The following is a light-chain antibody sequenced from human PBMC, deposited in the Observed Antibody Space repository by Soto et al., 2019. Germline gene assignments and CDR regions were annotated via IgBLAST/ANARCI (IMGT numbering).Light chain of an antibody. V-gene: IGLV2-11*01. CDR3: CSYAGNSRA. Sequence: QSVLTQPRSVSGSPGQSVTISCTGTSSNVGGYDLVSWYQQHPGKAPKLIIFDVHKRPSGVPDRFSGSKFGNTASLTISGLQAEDEAHYHCCSYAGNSRAFGGGTKVTVL. CDR1: SSNVGGYDL. J-gene: IGLJ2*01. CDR2: DVH.